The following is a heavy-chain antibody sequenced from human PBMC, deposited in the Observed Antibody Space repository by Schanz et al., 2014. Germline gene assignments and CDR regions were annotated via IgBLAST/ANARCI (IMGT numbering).Heavy chain of an antibody. CDR2: IVPIAGIT. CDR3: ARGYGDSPTDF. V-gene: IGHV1-69*02. CDR1: GGTFSSDT. D-gene: IGHD4-17*01. J-gene: IGHJ4*02. Sequence: QVHLVQSGAEVKKPGSSVKVSCKASGGTFSSDTFSWVRQAPGQGLEWMGRIVPIAGITNYAQRFQGRVTITADKSSDTAYMELSSLRSEDTAVYYCARGYGDSPTDFWGQGTLVIVSS.